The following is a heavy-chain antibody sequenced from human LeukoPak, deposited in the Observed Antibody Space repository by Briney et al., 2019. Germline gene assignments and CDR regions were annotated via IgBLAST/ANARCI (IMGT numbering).Heavy chain of an antibody. Sequence: GGSLRLSCAASGFTFSSYGMHWVRQAPGKGLEWVAVIWYDGSNKYYADSVKGRFTISRDNSKNTLYLQMNSMRAEDTAVYYCGNFGGGYNYGDAFDIWGQGTMVTVSS. J-gene: IGHJ3*02. V-gene: IGHV3-33*06. CDR2: IWYDGSNK. CDR1: GFTFSSYG. D-gene: IGHD5-24*01. CDR3: GNFGGGYNYGDAFDI.